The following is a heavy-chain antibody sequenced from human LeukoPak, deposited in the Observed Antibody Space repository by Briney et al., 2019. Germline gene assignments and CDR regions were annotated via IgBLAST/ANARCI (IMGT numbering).Heavy chain of an antibody. CDR2: ISGSGGST. D-gene: IGHD3-10*01. CDR3: AKVKSPMVRGRKLFDY. CDR1: GFTVSYNY. J-gene: IGHJ4*02. Sequence: GGSLRLSCAASGFTVSYNYMSWVRQAPGKGLEWVSAISGSGGSTYYADSVKGRFTISRDNSKNTLYLQMNSLRAEDTAVYYCAKVKSPMVRGRKLFDYWGQGTLVTVSS. V-gene: IGHV3-23*01.